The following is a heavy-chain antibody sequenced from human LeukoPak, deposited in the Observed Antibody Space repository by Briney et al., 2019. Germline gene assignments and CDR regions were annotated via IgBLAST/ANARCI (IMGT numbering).Heavy chain of an antibody. CDR3: AKYDTFRYFDY. D-gene: IGHD3-22*01. CDR2: ISGSGTST. Sequence: GGSLRLSCAASGFTFSSYAMSWVRQAPGKGLEWVSSISGSGTSTYYADSVKGQFTISRDNSKNTLYLQMNSLRAEDTAVYYCAKYDTFRYFDYWGQGTLVTVSS. CDR1: GFTFSSYA. J-gene: IGHJ4*02. V-gene: IGHV3-23*01.